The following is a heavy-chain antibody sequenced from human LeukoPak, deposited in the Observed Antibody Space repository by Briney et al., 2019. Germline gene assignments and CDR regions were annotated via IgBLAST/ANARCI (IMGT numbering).Heavy chain of an antibody. V-gene: IGHV3-21*01. Sequence: MSGGSLRLSCAASGFTFSSYSMNWVRQSPGKGREWVASISSSSSNIYYADSVKGRFTISRDNAKNSLYQQKNRLRAEDTAVYYCATDPSGWVCDSWGQGTLVTVSS. J-gene: IGHJ4*02. D-gene: IGHD3-10*01. CDR2: ISSSSSNI. CDR3: ATDPSGWVCDS. CDR1: GFTFSSYS.